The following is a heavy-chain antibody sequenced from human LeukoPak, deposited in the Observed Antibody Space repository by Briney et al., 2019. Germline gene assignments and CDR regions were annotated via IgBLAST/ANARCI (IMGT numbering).Heavy chain of an antibody. D-gene: IGHD6-13*01. CDR2: INPNSGGT. CDR1: GYTFTGYY. V-gene: IGHV1-2*02. Sequence: VSVKVSCKASGYTFTGYYMHWVRQAPGQGLEWMGWINPNSGGTNYAQKFQGRVTMTRDTSISTAYMELSSLRSEDTAMYYCMRDTYASSWLWGFDPWGQGTLVTVSS. CDR3: MRDTYASSWLWGFDP. J-gene: IGHJ5*02.